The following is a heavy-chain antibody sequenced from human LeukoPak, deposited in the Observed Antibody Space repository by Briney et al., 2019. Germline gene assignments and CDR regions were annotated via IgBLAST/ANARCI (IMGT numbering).Heavy chain of an antibody. CDR1: GGCFSGYY. CDR3: ACQYQLLYEGGLSGNWFDP. V-gene: IGHV4-34*01. J-gene: IGHJ5*02. D-gene: IGHD2-2*02. Sequence: SETLSLTCAVYGGCFSGYYWSWIRQPPGKGLEWIVEINHSGSTNYNPSLTSRVTISVDTSKNQFSLKLSSVTAADTAVYYCACQYQLLYEGGLSGNWFDPWGQGTLVTVSS. CDR2: INHSGST.